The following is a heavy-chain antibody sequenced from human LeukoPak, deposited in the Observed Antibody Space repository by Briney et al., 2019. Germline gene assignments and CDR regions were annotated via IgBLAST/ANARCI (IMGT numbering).Heavy chain of an antibody. CDR1: GGSISSHF. CDR2: IYHSGGT. J-gene: IGHJ4*02. D-gene: IGHD3-9*01. V-gene: IGHV4-59*08. Sequence: PSETLSLTCTVSGGSISSHFWSWIRQPPGKGLEWIGYIYHSGGTNYNPSLKSRVTISVDTSKTQFSLKLSSVTAADTAVYYCAGSYYDILTVNGYGYFDYWGQGTLVTVSS. CDR3: AGSYYDILTVNGYGYFDY.